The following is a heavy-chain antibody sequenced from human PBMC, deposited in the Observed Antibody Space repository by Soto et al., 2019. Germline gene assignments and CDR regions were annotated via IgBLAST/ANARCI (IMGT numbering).Heavy chain of an antibody. CDR3: AREAVVAGNLIDY. V-gene: IGHV3-74*01. J-gene: IGHJ4*02. Sequence: VGSLRLSCAASGFTFGSYWMQWARQAPGKGLVWVPRISSDGSSTRYADSVKGRFSISRDNAKNTLYLQMNSLTDEDTAVYYCAREAVVAGNLIDYWGQGTLLTVSS. CDR1: GFTFGSYW. D-gene: IGHD6-19*01. CDR2: ISSDGSST.